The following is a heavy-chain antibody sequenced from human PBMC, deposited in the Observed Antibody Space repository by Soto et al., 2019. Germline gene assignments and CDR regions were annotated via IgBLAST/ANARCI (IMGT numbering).Heavy chain of an antibody. D-gene: IGHD7-27*01. CDR2: IIPIFGAS. CDR3: ARDGDGNSLAY. V-gene: IGHV1-69*01. J-gene: IGHJ4*02. CDR1: GGTFITYT. Sequence: QVQLVQSGPEVKKPGSSVKVSCKSSGGTFITYTFSWVRQAPGQGLEWMAGIIPIFGASKSAQKYQDRVAITTDESTRTIYMELSSLRSDDTAVYYCARDGDGNSLAYWGQGTLVTVSS.